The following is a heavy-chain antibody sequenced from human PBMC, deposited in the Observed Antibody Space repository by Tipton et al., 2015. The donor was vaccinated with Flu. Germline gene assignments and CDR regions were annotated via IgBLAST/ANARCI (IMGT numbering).Heavy chain of an antibody. D-gene: IGHD4-23*01. CDR3: VRLRTRVVTPRDAFAI. J-gene: IGHJ3*02. V-gene: IGHV5-51*03. CDR1: GDSFTYYW. Sequence: VQLVQSGAEVKKPGESLKISCQDSGDSFTYYWIGWVRQMPGKGLEWMGLIYPANSDTRYSPSFRGQVTLSADESINTAYLHWSSVKASDTAMYYSVRLRTRVVTPRDAFAIWGQGTMVTVSS. CDR2: IYPANSDT.